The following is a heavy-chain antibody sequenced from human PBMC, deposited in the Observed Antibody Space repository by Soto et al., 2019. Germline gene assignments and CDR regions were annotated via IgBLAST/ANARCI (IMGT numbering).Heavy chain of an antibody. Sequence: PGGSLRLSCAASGFTFSSYSMNWVRQAPGKGLEWVSSISSSSSYIYYADSVKGRVTISVDTSKNQFSLKLSSVTAADTAVYYCARLTKTTSRLWATWYYGMDVWGQGTTVTV. CDR2: ISSSSSYI. D-gene: IGHD4-4*01. CDR3: ARLTKTTSRLWATWYYGMDV. CDR1: GFTFSSYS. V-gene: IGHV3-21*01. J-gene: IGHJ6*02.